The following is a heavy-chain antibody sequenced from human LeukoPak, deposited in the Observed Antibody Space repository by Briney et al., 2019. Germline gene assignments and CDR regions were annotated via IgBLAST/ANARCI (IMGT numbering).Heavy chain of an antibody. J-gene: IGHJ2*01. V-gene: IGHV3-48*03. CDR1: GFTFSSYE. CDR2: ISSRGSII. CDR3: ARYWYFDL. Sequence: GGSLRLSCAASGFTFSSYEMNWVRQAPGKGLEWVSYISSRGSIIYYADSVKGRFTISRDNAKNSLYLQMNSLRAEDTAVYYCARYWYFDLLGRGTLVTVSS.